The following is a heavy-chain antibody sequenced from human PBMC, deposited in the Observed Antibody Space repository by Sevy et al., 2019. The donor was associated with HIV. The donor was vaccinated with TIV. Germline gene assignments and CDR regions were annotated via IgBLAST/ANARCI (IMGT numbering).Heavy chain of an antibody. CDR3: AHETFGRFES. V-gene: IGHV3-7*01. CDR1: GFTFSANW. CDR2: IKADGRDK. Sequence: GGSLRLSCAASGFTFSANWMNWVRQAPGKGLEWVANIKADGRDKHYVDSVEGRFTFSKENAKNLLFLQMNGLRVEDTAVYYCAHETFGRFESWGQGTLVTVSS. D-gene: IGHD3-16*01. J-gene: IGHJ4*02.